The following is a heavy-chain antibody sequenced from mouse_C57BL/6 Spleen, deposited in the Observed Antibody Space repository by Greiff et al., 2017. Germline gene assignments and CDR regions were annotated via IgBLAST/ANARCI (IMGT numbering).Heavy chain of an antibody. J-gene: IGHJ1*03. CDR3: ARGTRLPQWYFDV. CDR1: GYTFTSYW. CDR2: INPSNGGT. V-gene: IGHV1-53*01. Sequence: VQLQQSGTELVKPGASVKLSCKASGYTFTSYWMHWVKQRPGQGLEWIGNINPSNGGTNYNEKFKSKATLTVDKSSSTAYMQLSSLTSEDSAVYYCARGTRLPQWYFDVWGTGTTVTVSS. D-gene: IGHD2-4*01.